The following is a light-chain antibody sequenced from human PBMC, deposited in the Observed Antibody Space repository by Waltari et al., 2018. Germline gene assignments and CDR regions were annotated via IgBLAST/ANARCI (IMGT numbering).Light chain of an antibody. CDR3: QQYYSTPWT. CDR2: WAS. Sequence: IVMTQSPDSLAVSLDERAPINSKSSQSVLYSSNNKNYLAWYQQKPGQPPKLLIYWASTRESGVPDRFSGSGSGTDFTLTISSLQAEDVAVYYCQQYYSTPWTFGQGTKVEIK. J-gene: IGKJ1*01. CDR1: QSVLYSSNNKNY. V-gene: IGKV4-1*01.